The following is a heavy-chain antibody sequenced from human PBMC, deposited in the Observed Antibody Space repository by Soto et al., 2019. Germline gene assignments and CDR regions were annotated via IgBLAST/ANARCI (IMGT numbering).Heavy chain of an antibody. D-gene: IGHD3-10*01. V-gene: IGHV4-61*01. CDR3: ARDRVDRGVEDYYFYRMDV. CDR1: GGSISSSSYY. Sequence: SETLSLTCTVSGGSISSSSYYWSWIRQPPGKGREWIGYISYSGSTKYNPSLKSRVTISVDTSKSQVSLKLSSVTGADTAVYCCARDRVDRGVEDYYFYRMDVWGQGTTVTVSS. J-gene: IGHJ6*02. CDR2: ISYSGST.